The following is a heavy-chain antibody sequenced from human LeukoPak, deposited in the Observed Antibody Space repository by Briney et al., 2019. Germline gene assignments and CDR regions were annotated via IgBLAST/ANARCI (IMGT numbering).Heavy chain of an antibody. V-gene: IGHV1-8*03. Sequence: ASVKVSCKASGYTFTSYDINWVRQATGQGLEWMGWMNPNSGNTGYAQKFQGRVTITRNTSISTAYMELSSLRSEDTAVYYCARPPYYYDRTAFDIWGQGTMVTVSS. CDR2: MNPNSGNT. J-gene: IGHJ3*02. D-gene: IGHD3-22*01. CDR1: GYTFTSYD. CDR3: ARPPYYYDRTAFDI.